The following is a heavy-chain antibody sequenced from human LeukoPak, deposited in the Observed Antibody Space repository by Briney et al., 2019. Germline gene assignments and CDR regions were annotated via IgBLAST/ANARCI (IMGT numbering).Heavy chain of an antibody. Sequence: GRSLRLSCAASGFTFSSYGMNWVRQAPGKGLEWVAVIWYDGSNKYYADSVKGRFTISRDNSKNTLYLQMNSLKAEDTAVYYCARAPNGGFLDYWGQGTLVTVSS. CDR3: ARAPNGGFLDY. CDR1: GFTFSSYG. V-gene: IGHV3-33*01. D-gene: IGHD4-23*01. CDR2: IWYDGSNK. J-gene: IGHJ4*02.